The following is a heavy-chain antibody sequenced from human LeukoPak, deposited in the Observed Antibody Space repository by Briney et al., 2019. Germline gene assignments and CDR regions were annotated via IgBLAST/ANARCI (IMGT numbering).Heavy chain of an antibody. V-gene: IGHV1-69*05. Sequence: SVKVSFKASGGTFSSYAISWVRQAPGQGLEWMGRIIPIFGTANYAQKFQGRVTITTDGSTSTAYMELSSLRSEDTAVYYCAVSRADSSGYYSDYWGQGTLVTVSS. CDR2: IIPIFGTA. D-gene: IGHD3-22*01. J-gene: IGHJ4*02. CDR1: GGTFSSYA. CDR3: AVSRADSSGYYSDY.